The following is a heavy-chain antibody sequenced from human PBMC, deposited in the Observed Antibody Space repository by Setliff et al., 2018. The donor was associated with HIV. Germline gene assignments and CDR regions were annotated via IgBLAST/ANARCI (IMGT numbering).Heavy chain of an antibody. CDR3: ARDWVAGTSGYYYYYMDV. CDR2: INPNSGGT. J-gene: IGHJ6*03. CDR1: GYTFTGYY. D-gene: IGHD6-19*01. Sequence: RASVKVSCKASGYTFTGYYMHWVRQAPGQGLEWMGRINPNSGGTNYAQKFQGRVTMTRDTSISTAYMELSRLRSDDTAVYYCARDWVAGTSGYYYYYMDVWGKGTTVTVS. V-gene: IGHV1-2*06.